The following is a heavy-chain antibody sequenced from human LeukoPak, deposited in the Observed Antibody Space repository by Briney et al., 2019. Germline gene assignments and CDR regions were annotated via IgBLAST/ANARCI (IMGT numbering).Heavy chain of an antibody. V-gene: IGHV1-18*01. CDR3: ARVKPPYYDFWSGYYRGVRAGDYYYYGMDV. J-gene: IGHJ6*02. Sequence: ASVKVSCKASGYTFTSYGISWVRQAPGQGLEWMGWISAYNGNTNYAQKLQGRVTMTTDTSTSTAYMELRSLRSDDTAAYYCARVKPPYYDFWSGYYRGVRAGDYYYYGMDVWGQGTTVTVSS. CDR1: GYTFTSYG. D-gene: IGHD3-3*01. CDR2: ISAYNGNT.